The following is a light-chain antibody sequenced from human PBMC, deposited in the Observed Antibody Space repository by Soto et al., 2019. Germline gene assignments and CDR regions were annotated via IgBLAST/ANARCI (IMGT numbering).Light chain of an antibody. CDR2: GAS. Sequence: EIVLTQIPGTLSLSPGDRATLSCRASHNVATNYLAWYQQKPGQAPRLLIYGASNRATGIPDRFSGTGSGPDFSLTISRLEPEDFAVYFCQQYGTSPLTFGGGTKVEIK. J-gene: IGKJ4*01. CDR3: QQYGTSPLT. CDR1: HNVATNY. V-gene: IGKV3-20*01.